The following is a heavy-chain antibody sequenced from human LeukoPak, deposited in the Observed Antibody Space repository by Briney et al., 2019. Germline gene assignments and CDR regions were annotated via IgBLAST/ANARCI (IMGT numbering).Heavy chain of an antibody. J-gene: IGHJ4*02. CDR1: GFTFDYYA. D-gene: IGHD3-10*01. Sequence: GGSLRLSCAASGFTFDYYAMHWVRHAPGKGLEWVSGLSWNSTNIDYADSVKGRFTISRDNAKNSLYLQMNSLRAEDTALYYCAKDNMGDYYGSGSYYIEYYFDYWGQGTLVTVSS. CDR2: LSWNSTNI. V-gene: IGHV3-9*01. CDR3: AKDNMGDYYGSGSYYIEYYFDY.